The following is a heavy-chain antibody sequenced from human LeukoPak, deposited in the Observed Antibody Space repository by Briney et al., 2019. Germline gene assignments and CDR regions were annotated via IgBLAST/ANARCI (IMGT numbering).Heavy chain of an antibody. J-gene: IGHJ4*02. D-gene: IGHD2-15*01. CDR3: ARGQLADVC. CDR2: IKQDGSEK. CDR1: GFTFSTYW. V-gene: IGHV3-7*01. Sequence: PGGSLRLSCAASGFTFSTYWMNWVRQAPGKGLEWVAKIKQDGSEKYYVDSVKGRFTISRDNAKNSVYLQMNSLRVEDTAVYYCARGQLADVCWGQGALVTVSS.